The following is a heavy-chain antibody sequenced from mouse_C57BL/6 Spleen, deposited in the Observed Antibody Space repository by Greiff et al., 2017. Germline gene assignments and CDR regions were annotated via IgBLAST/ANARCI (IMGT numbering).Heavy chain of an antibody. D-gene: IGHD1-1*01. J-gene: IGHJ4*01. CDR1: GYTFTSYT. Sequence: VQRVESGAELARPGASVKMSCKASGYTFTSYTMHWVKQRPGQGLEWIGYINPSSGYTKYNQKFKDKATLTADKSSSTAYMQLSSLTSEDSAVYYCARWYYGSSYAMDYWGQGTSVTVSS. V-gene: IGHV1-4*01. CDR2: INPSSGYT. CDR3: ARWYYGSSYAMDY.